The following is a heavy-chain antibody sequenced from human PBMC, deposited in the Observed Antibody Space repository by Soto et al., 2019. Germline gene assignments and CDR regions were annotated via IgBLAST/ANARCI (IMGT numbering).Heavy chain of an antibody. Sequence: SLKVSCKASGFTFTSSAVQWVRQARGQRLEWIGWIVVGSGNTNYAQKFQERVTITRDMSTSTAYMELSSLRSEDTAVYYCAATSEQYYYYGMDVWGQGTLVTVSS. D-gene: IGHD2-2*01. V-gene: IGHV1-58*01. J-gene: IGHJ6*02. CDR2: IVVGSGNT. CDR1: GFTFTSSA. CDR3: AATSEQYYYYGMDV.